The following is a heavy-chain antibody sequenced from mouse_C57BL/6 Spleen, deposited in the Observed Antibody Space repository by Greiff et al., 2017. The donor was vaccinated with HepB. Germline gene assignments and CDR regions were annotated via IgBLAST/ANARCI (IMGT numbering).Heavy chain of an antibody. Sequence: VQLQQSGAELARPGASVKLSCKASGYTFTSYGISWVKQRTGQGLEWIGEIYPRSGNTYYNEKFKGKATLTADKSSSPAYMELRSLTSEDSAVYFCARGRITTVVEGFDVWGTGTTVTVSS. CDR3: ARGRITTVVEGFDV. CDR1: GYTFTSYG. CDR2: IYPRSGNT. D-gene: IGHD1-1*01. J-gene: IGHJ1*03. V-gene: IGHV1-81*01.